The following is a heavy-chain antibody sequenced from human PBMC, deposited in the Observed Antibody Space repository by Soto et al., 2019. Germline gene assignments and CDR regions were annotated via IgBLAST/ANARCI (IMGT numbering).Heavy chain of an antibody. CDR1: GASITSAY. CDR3: ARGKNWFDR. CDR2: IYYIGST. V-gene: IGHV4-59*08. Sequence: SETLSLTCSVSGASITSAYWNWIRQPPGKGLEWVGYIYYIGSTNYNPSHKSRVTMTLDTSNNQLSLDLRFVTAADTAVYYCARGKNWFDRWGQGTLVT. J-gene: IGHJ5*02.